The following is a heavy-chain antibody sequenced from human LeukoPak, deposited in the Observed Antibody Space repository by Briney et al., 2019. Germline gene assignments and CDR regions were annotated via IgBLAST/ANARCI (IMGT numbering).Heavy chain of an antibody. Sequence: SETLSLTCTVSGGSISSSSYYWGWIRQPPGKGLEWIGSIYYSGSTYDNPSLKSRVTISVDTSKNQFSLKLSSVTAADTAVYYCARHSTDSSGYFYPWGQGTLVTVSS. V-gene: IGHV4-39*01. D-gene: IGHD3-22*01. CDR3: ARHSTDSSGYFYP. CDR2: IYYSGST. CDR1: GGSISSSSYY. J-gene: IGHJ5*02.